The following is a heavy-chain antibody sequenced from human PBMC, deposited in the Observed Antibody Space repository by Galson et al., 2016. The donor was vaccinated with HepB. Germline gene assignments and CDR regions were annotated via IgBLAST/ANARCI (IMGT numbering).Heavy chain of an antibody. CDR2: IIPITGIT. J-gene: IGHJ5*02. D-gene: IGHD5-12*01. CDR3: ASSVGGYDPTGWFDP. Sequence: SVKVSCKASGYTFTSYSLHWVRQAPGQGLEWMGRIIPITGITNYAQKFRGRVTLTADKATSTAYMELNSLRSEDTAVYYCASSVGGYDPTGWFDPWGQGTLVTVSS. CDR1: GYTFTSYS. V-gene: IGHV1-69*02.